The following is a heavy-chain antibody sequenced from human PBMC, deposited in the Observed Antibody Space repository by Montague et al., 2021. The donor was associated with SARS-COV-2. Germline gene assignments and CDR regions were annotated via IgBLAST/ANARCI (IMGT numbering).Heavy chain of an antibody. CDR1: GGSISSSKW. D-gene: IGHD2/OR15-2a*01. CDR2: IYHSGST. J-gene: IGHJ4*02. Sequence: SETLSLTYAVSGGSISSSKWWSWVRQPPGKGLEWFGEIYHSGSTXXNPSLKSRGTISVDKSKNQFSLKLSSVTAADTAVYYCARCNRERDFDYWGQGTLVTVSS. CDR3: ARCNRERDFDY. V-gene: IGHV4-4*02.